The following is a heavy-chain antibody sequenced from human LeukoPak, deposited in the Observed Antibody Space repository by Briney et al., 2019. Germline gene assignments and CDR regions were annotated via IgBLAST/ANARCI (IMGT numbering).Heavy chain of an antibody. Sequence: GGSLRLSCEASEFSFSHYWMSWVRQAPGKGLEWVGRIRSKANSYATAYAASVKGRFTISRDDSKNTAYLQMNSLKTEDTAVYYCTRLISGWYEEWGQGTLVTVSS. CDR1: EFSFSHYW. D-gene: IGHD6-19*01. CDR3: TRLISGWYEE. J-gene: IGHJ4*02. V-gene: IGHV3-73*01. CDR2: IRSKANSYAT.